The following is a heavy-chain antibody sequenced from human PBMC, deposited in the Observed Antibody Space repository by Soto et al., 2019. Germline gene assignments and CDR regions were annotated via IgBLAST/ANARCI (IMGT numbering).Heavy chain of an antibody. J-gene: IGHJ4*02. V-gene: IGHV3-30*18. CDR3: AKGPYSYPYYFDY. CDR1: GFTFSSYG. Sequence: GGSLRLSCAASGFTFSSYGMHWVRQAPGKGLEWVAVISYDGSNKYYADSVKGRFTISRDNSKNTLYLQMNSLRAEDTAVYYCAKGPYSYPYYFDYWGQGTPVTV. D-gene: IGHD6-13*01. CDR2: ISYDGSNK.